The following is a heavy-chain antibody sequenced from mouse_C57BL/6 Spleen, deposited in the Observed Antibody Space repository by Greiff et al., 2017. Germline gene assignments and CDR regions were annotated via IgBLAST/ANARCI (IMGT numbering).Heavy chain of an antibody. J-gene: IGHJ3*01. V-gene: IGHV1-26*01. Sequence: EVQLQQSGPELVKPGASVKISCKASGYTFTDYYMNWVKQSHGKSLEWIGDINPNNGGTSYNQKFKGKATLTVDKSSSTAYMELRSLTSEDSAVYYCARQDGYLAYWGQGTLVTVSA. CDR1: GYTFTDYY. CDR2: INPNNGGT. CDR3: ARQDGYLAY. D-gene: IGHD2-3*01.